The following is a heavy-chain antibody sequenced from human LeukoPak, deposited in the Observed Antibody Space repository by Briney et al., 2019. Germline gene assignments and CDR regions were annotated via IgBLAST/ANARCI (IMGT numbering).Heavy chain of an antibody. V-gene: IGHV5-51*01. Sequence: RGESLKISCKGSGYSFTSYWIGWVRQMPGKGLEWMGIISPGDSDTRYSPSFQGQVTISADKSISTAYLQWSSLKASDTAMYYCARLYDSSGYYSGYWGQGTLVTVSS. CDR2: ISPGDSDT. D-gene: IGHD3-22*01. J-gene: IGHJ4*02. CDR3: ARLYDSSGYYSGY. CDR1: GYSFTSYW.